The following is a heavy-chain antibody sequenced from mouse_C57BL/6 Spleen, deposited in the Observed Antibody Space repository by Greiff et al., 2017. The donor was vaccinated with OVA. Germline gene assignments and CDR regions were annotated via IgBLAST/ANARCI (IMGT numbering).Heavy chain of an antibody. J-gene: IGHJ3*01. CDR3: ARGDGTGFAY. V-gene: IGHV1-50*01. CDR2: IDPSDSYT. D-gene: IGHD3-3*01. Sequence: QVQLQQPGAELVKPGASVKLSCKASGYTFTSYWMQWVKQRPGQGLEWIGEIDPSDSYTNYNQKFKGKATLTVDTSSSTAYMQLSSLTSEDSAVYYCARGDGTGFAYWGQGTLVTVSA. CDR1: GYTFTSYW.